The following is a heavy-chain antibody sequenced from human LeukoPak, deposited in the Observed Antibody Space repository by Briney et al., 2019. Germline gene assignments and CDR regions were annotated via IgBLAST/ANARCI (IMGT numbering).Heavy chain of an antibody. J-gene: IGHJ4*02. D-gene: IGHD3-10*01. Sequence: SETLSLTCTVSGGSISSGSHYWSWIRQPAGKGLEWIGRIYTSGSTNYNPSLKSRVTISVDTSKNQFSLKLSSVTAADTAVYYCARRITMVRGGYYFDYWGQGTLVTVSS. CDR1: GGSISSGSHY. CDR3: ARRITMVRGGYYFDY. V-gene: IGHV4-61*02. CDR2: IYTSGST.